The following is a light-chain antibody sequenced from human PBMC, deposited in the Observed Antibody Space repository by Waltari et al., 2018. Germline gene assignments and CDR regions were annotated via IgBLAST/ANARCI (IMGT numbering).Light chain of an antibody. CDR2: DAS. Sequence: DIQMTQSPSTLSASVVHRVTITCRASQSISSWLAWYQQKPGKAPKLLIYDASSLESGVPSRFSGSGSGTEFTLTISSLQPDDFATYYCQQYNSYSTFGQGTKLEIK. CDR3: QQYNSYST. V-gene: IGKV1-5*01. CDR1: QSISSW. J-gene: IGKJ2*01.